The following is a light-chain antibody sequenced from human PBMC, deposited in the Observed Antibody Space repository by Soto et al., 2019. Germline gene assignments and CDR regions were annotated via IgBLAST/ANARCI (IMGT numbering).Light chain of an antibody. CDR2: DAS. CDR1: QNIRSR. CDR3: QQYNSYSWT. V-gene: IGKV1-5*01. J-gene: IGKJ1*01. Sequence: DFQMTQSPSTLSASVGARVPITCRASQNIRSRLAWFQQKPGKAPKLLIYDASSLESGVPSRFSGSRSGTEFTLTISSLQPDDFATYYCQQYNSYSWTFGQGTKV.